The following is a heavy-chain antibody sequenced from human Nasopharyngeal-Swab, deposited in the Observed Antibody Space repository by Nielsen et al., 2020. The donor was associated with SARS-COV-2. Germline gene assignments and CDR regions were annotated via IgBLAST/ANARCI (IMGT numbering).Heavy chain of an antibody. V-gene: IGHV3-11*06. J-gene: IGHJ4*02. CDR1: GFTFSDSY. Sequence: GESLKISCAASGFTFSDSYMTWVRQAPGKGLESVSYISGNSDVTNYADSVRGRFTISRDNAKNSLYLQMDSLRAEDTAVYYCSRDPRPLDFWGQRTLVTVSS. CDR2: ISGNSDVT. CDR3: SRDPRPLDF.